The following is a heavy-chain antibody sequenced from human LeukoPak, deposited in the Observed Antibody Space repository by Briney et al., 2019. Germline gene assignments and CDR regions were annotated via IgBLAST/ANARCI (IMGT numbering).Heavy chain of an antibody. Sequence: ASVTVSCTASGYTFTVYYMHWVRQAPGQGLEWMGWTNPNSGGTNYAQKFQGRVTMTRDTSISTAYMELSRLRSDDTAVYYCARDSGYDSSYFDYWGQGTLVTVSS. CDR3: ARDSGYDSSYFDY. CDR1: GYTFTVYY. V-gene: IGHV1-2*02. D-gene: IGHD5-12*01. J-gene: IGHJ4*02. CDR2: TNPNSGGT.